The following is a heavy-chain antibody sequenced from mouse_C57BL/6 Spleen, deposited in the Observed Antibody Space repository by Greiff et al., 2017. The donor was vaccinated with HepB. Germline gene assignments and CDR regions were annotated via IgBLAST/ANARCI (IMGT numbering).Heavy chain of an antibody. Sequence: QVQLQQPGAELVKPGASVKLSRKASGYTFTSYWMHWVKQRPGQGLEWIGMIHPNSGSTNYNEKFKSKATLTVDKSSSTAYMQLSSLTSEDSAVYYCARGDYGTGWYFDVWGTGTTVTVSS. J-gene: IGHJ1*03. D-gene: IGHD1-1*01. CDR3: ARGDYGTGWYFDV. CDR1: GYTFTSYW. V-gene: IGHV1-64*01. CDR2: IHPNSGST.